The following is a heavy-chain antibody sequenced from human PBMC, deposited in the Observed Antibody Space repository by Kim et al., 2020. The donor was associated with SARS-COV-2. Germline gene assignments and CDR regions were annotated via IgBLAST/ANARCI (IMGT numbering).Heavy chain of an antibody. Sequence: GGSLRLSCAASGFTFSSYAMNWVRQAPGKGLEWVSGISASGGSTYSADSVKGRFTTSRDNSDHTLYLQMNSLRADDTAVYYCAKDRSSGYSNGWHSGGADFWGQGTLVTVSS. CDR2: ISASGGST. D-gene: IGHD6-19*01. CDR3: AKDRSSGYSNGWHSGGADF. CDR1: GFTFSSYA. J-gene: IGHJ4*02. V-gene: IGHV3-23*01.